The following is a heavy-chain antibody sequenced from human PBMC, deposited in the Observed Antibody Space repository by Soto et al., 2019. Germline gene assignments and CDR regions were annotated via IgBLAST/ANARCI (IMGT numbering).Heavy chain of an antibody. V-gene: IGHV3-30-3*01. CDR3: AGDSAPSKSQGYGYRQYYYGMDV. CDR2: ISYDGSNK. CDR1: GFTFSSYA. J-gene: IGHJ6*02. Sequence: SLRLSCAASGFTFSSYAMHWVRQAPGKGLEWVAVISYDGSNKYYADSVKGRFTISRDNSKNTLYLQMNSLRAEETAVYYCAGDSAPSKSQGYGYRQYYYGMDVWGQGTTVTVYS. D-gene: IGHD5-18*01.